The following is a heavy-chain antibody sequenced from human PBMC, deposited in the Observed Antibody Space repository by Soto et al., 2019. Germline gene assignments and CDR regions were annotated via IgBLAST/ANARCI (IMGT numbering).Heavy chain of an antibody. CDR2: ISYDGSNK. D-gene: IGHD3-22*01. V-gene: IGHV3-30*18. CDR3: AKDFRIDSGYYYVTGYFDY. J-gene: IGHJ4*02. Sequence: PGGSLRLSCAASGFTFSSYGMHWVRQAPGKGLEWVAVISYDGSNKYYADSVKGRFTISRDNSKNTLYLQMNSLRAEDTAVYYCAKDFRIDSGYYYVTGYFDYWGQGTLVTVSS. CDR1: GFTFSSYG.